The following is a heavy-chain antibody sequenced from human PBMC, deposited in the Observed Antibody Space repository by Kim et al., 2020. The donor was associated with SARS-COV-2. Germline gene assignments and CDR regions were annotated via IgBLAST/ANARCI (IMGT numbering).Heavy chain of an antibody. CDR2: ISWDGGST. J-gene: IGHJ6*02. V-gene: IGHV3-43*01. D-gene: IGHD5-18*01. CDR1: GFTFDDYT. CDR3: AKDTGSGYSYGYPIYYYYGMDV. Sequence: GGSLRLSCAASGFTFDDYTMHWVRQAPGKGLEWVSLISWDGGSTYYADSVKGRFTISRDNSKNSLYLQMNSLRTEDTALYYCAKDTGSGYSYGYPIYYYYGMDVWGQGTTVTVSS.